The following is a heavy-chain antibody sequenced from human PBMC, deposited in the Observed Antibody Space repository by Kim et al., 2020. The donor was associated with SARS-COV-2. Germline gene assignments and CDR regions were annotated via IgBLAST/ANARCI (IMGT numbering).Heavy chain of an antibody. D-gene: IGHD2-15*01. V-gene: IGHV1-69*13. Sequence: ASVKVSCKASGGTFSSYAISWVRQAPGQGLEWMGGIIPIFGTANYAQKFQGRVTITADESTSTAYMELSSLRSEDTAVYYCAREGGVVVAANYYYYGMDVWGQGTTVTVSS. J-gene: IGHJ6*02. CDR1: GGTFSSYA. CDR2: IIPIFGTA. CDR3: AREGGVVVAANYYYYGMDV.